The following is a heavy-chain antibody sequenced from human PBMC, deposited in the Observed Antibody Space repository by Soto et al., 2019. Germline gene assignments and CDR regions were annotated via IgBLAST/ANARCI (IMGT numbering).Heavy chain of an antibody. V-gene: IGHV3-11*01. CDR3: ARGTNFDWLIPRDYYLDY. Sequence: QVQLVESGGGLVKPGGSLRLSCAASEFTFSDYYMTWIRQAPGKGLEWVSYISSSGRTINYADSVKGRFTISRDNAKNSLYLQMNSLRAEDTAVYYCARGTNFDWLIPRDYYLDYWGQGTLVVVSS. J-gene: IGHJ4*02. D-gene: IGHD3-9*01. CDR1: EFTFSDYY. CDR2: ISSSGRTI.